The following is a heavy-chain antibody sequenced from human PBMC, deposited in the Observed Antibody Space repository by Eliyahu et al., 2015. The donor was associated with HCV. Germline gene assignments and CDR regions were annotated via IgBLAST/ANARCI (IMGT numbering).Heavy chain of an antibody. CDR1: GXTFGSYW. J-gene: IGHJ2*01. V-gene: IGHV3-7*01. Sequence: EVQLVESGGGLVQPGESLRLSCAASGXTFGSYWMXWVRQAPGKGLEWVANIXQEGNEKYYVDSVKGRFTISRDNAKNSVYLQMNSLRDEDTAVYYCARIYGGYTNWYFDLWGHGTLVTVSS. CDR2: IXQEGNEK. D-gene: IGHD5-12*01. CDR3: ARIYGGYTNWYFDL.